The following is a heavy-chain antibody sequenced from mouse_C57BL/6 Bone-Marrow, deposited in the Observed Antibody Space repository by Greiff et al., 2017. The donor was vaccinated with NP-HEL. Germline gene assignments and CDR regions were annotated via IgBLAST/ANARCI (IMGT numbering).Heavy chain of an antibody. Sequence: QVQLQQPGAELVRPGSSVKLSCKASGYTFTSYWMDWVKQRPGQGLEWIGNIYPSDSETHYNQKFKDKATLTVDKSSSTAYMQLSSLTSEDSAVYYCGYGSSSWFAYWGQGTLVTVSA. V-gene: IGHV1-61*01. CDR3: GYGSSSWFAY. J-gene: IGHJ3*01. CDR2: IYPSDSET. D-gene: IGHD1-1*01. CDR1: GYTFTSYW.